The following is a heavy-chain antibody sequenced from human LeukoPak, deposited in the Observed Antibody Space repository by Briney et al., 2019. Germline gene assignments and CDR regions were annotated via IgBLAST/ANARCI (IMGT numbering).Heavy chain of an antibody. CDR2: IWYDGSNK. V-gene: IGHV3-33*01. D-gene: IGHD3-9*01. J-gene: IGHJ4*02. CDR3: ARTMRPILTGYYSLDY. Sequence: GGSLRLSCAASGFTFSSYGMRWVRQAPGKGLEWVAVIWYDGSNKYYADSVKGRFTISRDNSKNTLYLQMNSLRAEDTAVYYCARTMRPILTGYYSLDYWGQGTLVTVSS. CDR1: GFTFSSYG.